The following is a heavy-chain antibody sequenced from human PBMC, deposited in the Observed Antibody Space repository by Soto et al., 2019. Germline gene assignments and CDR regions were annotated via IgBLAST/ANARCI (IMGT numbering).Heavy chain of an antibody. CDR3: ARDLTMVRGAPAY. J-gene: IGHJ4*02. CDR2: INAGNGNT. CDR1: GYTFTSYA. D-gene: IGHD3-10*01. V-gene: IGHV1-3*01. Sequence: ASVKVSCKASGYTFTSYAMHWVRQAPGQRLEWMGWINAGNGNTKYSQKFQGRVTITRDTSASTAYMELSSLRSEDTAVYYCARDLTMVRGAPAYWDQGTLVTVSS.